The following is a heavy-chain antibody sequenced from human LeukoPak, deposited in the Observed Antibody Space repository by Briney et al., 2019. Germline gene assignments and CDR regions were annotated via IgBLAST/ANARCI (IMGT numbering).Heavy chain of an antibody. CDR3: AKEAGYCSGGSCYSD. D-gene: IGHD2-15*01. CDR1: GFTFDDYA. J-gene: IGHJ4*02. V-gene: IGHV3-43D*03. Sequence: GGSLRLSCAASGFTFDDYAMHWVRQAPGKGLEWVSLISWDGGSIYYADSVKGRFTISRDNSKNSLYLQMNSLRAEDTALYYCAKEAGYCSGGSCYSDWGQGTLVTVSS. CDR2: ISWDGGSI.